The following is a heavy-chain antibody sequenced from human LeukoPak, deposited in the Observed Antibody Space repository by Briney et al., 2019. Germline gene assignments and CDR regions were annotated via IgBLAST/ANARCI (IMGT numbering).Heavy chain of an antibody. J-gene: IGHJ4*02. V-gene: IGHV4-39*01. CDR3: ARLGAGPTYYDFWSGYSSFYFDY. CDR2: IHYSGNT. CDR1: GGSTSSSNYY. D-gene: IGHD3-3*01. Sequence: PSETLSLTCTVSGGSTSSSNYYWGWIRQPPGKGLVWIGGIHYSGNTYYNPSLKSRVTISVDTSKNQFSLKLSSVTAADTAVYYCARLGAGPTYYDFWSGYSSFYFDYWGQGTLVTVSS.